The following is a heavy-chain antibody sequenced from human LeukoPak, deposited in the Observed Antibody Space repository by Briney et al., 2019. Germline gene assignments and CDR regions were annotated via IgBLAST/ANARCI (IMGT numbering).Heavy chain of an antibody. CDR2: IDSDGSTT. V-gene: IGHV3-74*01. Sequence: GGSLRHSFAASGFTFSTYWMHCVRQAPGKGLVWVSRIDSDGSTTDYADSVKGRFTISSDNAKNTVYLQMSSLRAEDTAVYYCAGTGCSGGTCCSDYLDVWGKGTTVTVSS. D-gene: IGHD2-15*01. J-gene: IGHJ6*03. CDR3: AGTGCSGGTCCSDYLDV. CDR1: GFTFSTYW.